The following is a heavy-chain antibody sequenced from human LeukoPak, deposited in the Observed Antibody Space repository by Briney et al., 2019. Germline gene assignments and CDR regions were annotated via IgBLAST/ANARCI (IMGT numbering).Heavy chain of an antibody. CDR2: ISYDGRNK. Sequence: GGSLRLSCAASGFTFSDYAMHWVRQAPGKGLGWVADISYDGRNKFYADSVKGRFTISRDNYKDTLYLQMNSLRGEDTAVYSCAKDRGLAAAATYHFDYWGQGTLVTVSS. CDR1: GFTFSDYA. J-gene: IGHJ4*02. CDR3: AKDRGLAAAATYHFDY. V-gene: IGHV3-30*18. D-gene: IGHD6-13*01.